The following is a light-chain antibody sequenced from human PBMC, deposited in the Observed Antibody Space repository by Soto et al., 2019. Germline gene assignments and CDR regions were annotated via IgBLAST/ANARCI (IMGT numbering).Light chain of an antibody. CDR1: QSVSSN. V-gene: IGKV3-15*01. CDR2: GAS. CDR3: HQYNNWPPWT. J-gene: IGKJ1*01. Sequence: EIVMTQSPATLSVSPGERATLSCRASQSVSSNLAWYQQKPGQAPRLLIYGASTRATGIPARFNGSGSGTEFTLTISSLQSEDFAVYYCHQYNNWPPWTVGQGTKVEIK.